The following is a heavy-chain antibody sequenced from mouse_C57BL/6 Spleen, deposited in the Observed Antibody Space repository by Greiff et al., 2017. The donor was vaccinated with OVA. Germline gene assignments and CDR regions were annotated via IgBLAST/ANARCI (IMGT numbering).Heavy chain of an antibody. V-gene: IGHV1-55*01. CDR2: IYPGSGST. D-gene: IGHD3-2*02. CDR1: GYTFTSYW. Sequence: QVQLQQPGAELVKPGASVKMSCKASGYTFTSYWITWVKQRPGQGLEWIGDIYPGSGSTNYNEKFKSKATLTVDTSSSTAYMQLSSLTSEDSAVYYCARKQLRLWYFDVWGTGTTVTVSS. J-gene: IGHJ1*03. CDR3: ARKQLRLWYFDV.